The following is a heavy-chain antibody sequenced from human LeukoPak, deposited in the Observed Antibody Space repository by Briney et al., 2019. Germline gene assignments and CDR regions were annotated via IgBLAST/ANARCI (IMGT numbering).Heavy chain of an antibody. CDR3: ARGRYYDSSGRNYFDY. CDR2: IYTSGST. D-gene: IGHD3-22*01. Sequence: SETLSLTCTVSGGSISSYYWSWIRQPAGKGLEWIGRIYTSGSTNYNPSLKSRVTMSVDTSKNQFSLKLSSVTAADTPVYYCARGRYYDSSGRNYFDYWGQGTLVTVSS. CDR1: GGSISSYY. V-gene: IGHV4-4*07. J-gene: IGHJ4*02.